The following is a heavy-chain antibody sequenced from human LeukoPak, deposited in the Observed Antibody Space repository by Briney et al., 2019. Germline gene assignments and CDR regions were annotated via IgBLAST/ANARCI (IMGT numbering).Heavy chain of an antibody. CDR3: AKDIRPFTMTKGGFDY. V-gene: IGHV3-9*01. J-gene: IGHJ4*02. Sequence: GRSLRLSCAASGFTFDDYAMHWVRQAPGKGLEWVSGISWNSGSIGYADSVKGRFTISRDNAKNSLYLQMNSLRAEDTALYYYAKDIRPFTMTKGGFDYWGQGTLVTVSS. D-gene: IGHD3-22*01. CDR2: ISWNSGSI. CDR1: GFTFDDYA.